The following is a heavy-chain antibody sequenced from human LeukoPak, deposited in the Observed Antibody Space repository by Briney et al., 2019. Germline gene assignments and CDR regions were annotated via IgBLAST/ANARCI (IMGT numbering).Heavy chain of an antibody. V-gene: IGHV3-53*01. D-gene: IGHD3-10*01. CDR3: ASQTYYYGSGSQAEVFDY. J-gene: IGHJ4*02. Sequence: GGSLRLSCAASGFTVSSNYMSWVRQAPGKGLEWVSVIYSGGSTYYADSVKGRFTISRDNSKNTLYLQMNSLRAEDTAVYCCASQTYYYGSGSQAEVFDYWGQGTLVTVSS. CDR2: IYSGGST. CDR1: GFTVSSNY.